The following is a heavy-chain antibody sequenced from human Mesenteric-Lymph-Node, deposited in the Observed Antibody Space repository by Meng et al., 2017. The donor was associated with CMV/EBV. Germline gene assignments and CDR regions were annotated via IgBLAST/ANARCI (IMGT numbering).Heavy chain of an antibody. J-gene: IGHJ3*02. CDR3: ARGEGYCSSTSCHGDAFDI. Sequence: ASVKVSCKASGDTFTSYGISWVRQAPGQGLEWMGWISAYNGNTNYAQKLQGRVTMTTDTSTSTAYMELRSLRSDDTAVYYCARGEGYCSSTSCHGDAFDIWGQGTMVTVSS. CDR1: GDTFTSYG. V-gene: IGHV1-18*01. D-gene: IGHD2-2*01. CDR2: ISAYNGNT.